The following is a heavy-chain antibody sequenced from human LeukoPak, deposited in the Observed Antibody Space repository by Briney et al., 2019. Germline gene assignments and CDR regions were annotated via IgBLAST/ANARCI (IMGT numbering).Heavy chain of an antibody. V-gene: IGHV1-18*01. J-gene: IGHJ4*02. Sequence: ASVKVSCKASGYTFSSYGISWVRQSPGQGLEWMGWISAYNGNTNYAQKLQGRVTMTTDTSTSTAYMELRSLRSDDTAVYYCARDNVQLSHFDYWGQGTLVTVSS. CDR1: GYTFSSYG. CDR2: ISAYNGNT. D-gene: IGHD2-2*01. CDR3: ARDNVQLSHFDY.